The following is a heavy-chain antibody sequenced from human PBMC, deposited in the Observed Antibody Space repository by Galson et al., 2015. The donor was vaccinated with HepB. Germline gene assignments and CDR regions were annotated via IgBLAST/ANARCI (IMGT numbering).Heavy chain of an antibody. CDR1: GFSFSTYG. D-gene: IGHD6-13*01. CDR2: ISYDGRHQ. CDR3: ARDSVPTGSSWNDDYFDY. V-gene: IGHV3-30*03. Sequence: SLRLSCAASGFSFSTYGMHWVRQTPGKGLEWLAVISYDGRHQSYADSVKGRFTIFRDNSKNTLYLLMNSLRAEDTAVYYCARDSVPTGSSWNDDYFDYWGQGTLVTVSS. J-gene: IGHJ4*02.